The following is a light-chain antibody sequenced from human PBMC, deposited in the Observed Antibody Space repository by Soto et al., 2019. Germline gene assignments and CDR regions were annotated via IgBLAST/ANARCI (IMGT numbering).Light chain of an antibody. V-gene: IGKV1-5*01. J-gene: IGKJ2*01. CDR2: DAS. Sequence: DVQMTQSPSSLSASVGDRVTITCRASQSVGGWLAWYQHKPGKAPKLLIYDASSLQSGVPSTFSGSGSGTEFTLTISSLQPDDFATYYCQQYNSYPYTFGQGTKLEIK. CDR3: QQYNSYPYT. CDR1: QSVGGW.